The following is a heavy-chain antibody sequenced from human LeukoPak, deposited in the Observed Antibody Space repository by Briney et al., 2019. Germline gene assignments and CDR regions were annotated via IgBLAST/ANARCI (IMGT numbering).Heavy chain of an antibody. CDR3: ARRDQYGDYEGAYDF. D-gene: IGHD4-17*01. CDR1: GGSISSSIYY. CDR2: IYYSGST. V-gene: IGHV4-39*07. Sequence: SETLSLTCTVSGGSISSSIYYWDWIRQPPGKGLEWIGTIYYSGSTYYNPSLKSRVTISVDTSKNQFSLKLSSVTAADTAVYYCARRDQYGDYEGAYDFWGQGTLVTVSS. J-gene: IGHJ4*02.